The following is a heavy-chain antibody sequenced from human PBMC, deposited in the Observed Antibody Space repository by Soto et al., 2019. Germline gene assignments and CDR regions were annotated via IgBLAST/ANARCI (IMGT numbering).Heavy chain of an antibody. V-gene: IGHV4-61*01. Sequence: KSSETLSLTCTVSSGSVTSDNFYWSWVRQPPGKGLEYIGYVSHSGSTHYNPTLESRVTISIDTSQNQFSLELRSVTAADTAVYYCARVSVVQSLDYWGQGTLVTVSS. CDR1: SGSVTSDNFY. CDR3: ARVSVVQSLDY. D-gene: IGHD3-22*01. CDR2: VSHSGST. J-gene: IGHJ4*02.